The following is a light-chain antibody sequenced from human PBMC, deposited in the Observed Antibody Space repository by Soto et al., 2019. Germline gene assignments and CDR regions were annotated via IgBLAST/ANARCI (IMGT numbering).Light chain of an antibody. V-gene: IGLV2-23*02. CDR2: AVN. J-gene: IGLJ2*01. CDR1: ASDIGSFDL. Sequence: QSVLTQPASVSGSPGQSIAISCTGTASDIGSFDLVSWYQHHPGKAPKLIIYAVNKRPSGVTARVSASKSGDTASLTISVLQTEDEAHYYCCSSGGSTTSVLFGGGTKLTVL. CDR3: CSSGGSTTSVL.